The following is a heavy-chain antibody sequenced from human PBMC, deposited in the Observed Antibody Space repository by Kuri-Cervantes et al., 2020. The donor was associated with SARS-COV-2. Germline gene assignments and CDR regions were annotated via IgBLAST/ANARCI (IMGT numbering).Heavy chain of an antibody. Sequence: ASVKVSCKASGYTFTSYGISWVRQAPGQGLEWMGWISAYNGNTNYAQKFQGRVTMTRDTSTSTVYMELSSLRSEDTAVYYCARDAGIFGVVTRNDAFDIWGQGTMVTVSS. V-gene: IGHV1-18*01. CDR2: ISAYNGNT. J-gene: IGHJ3*02. D-gene: IGHD3-3*01. CDR3: ARDAGIFGVVTRNDAFDI. CDR1: GYTFTSYG.